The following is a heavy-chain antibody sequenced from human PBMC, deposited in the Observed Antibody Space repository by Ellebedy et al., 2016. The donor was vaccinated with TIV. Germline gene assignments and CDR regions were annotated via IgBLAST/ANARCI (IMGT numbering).Heavy chain of an antibody. CDR3: ARRGWGNWFDP. D-gene: IGHD3-10*01. J-gene: IGHJ5*02. CDR2: INHSGST. Sequence: MPSETLSLTCAVYGGSFSGYYWSWIRQPPGKGLEWIGEINHSGSTNYNPSLKSRVTISVDTSKNQFSLKLSSVTAADTAVYYCARRGWGNWFDPWGQGTLVTVSS. CDR1: GGSFSGYY. V-gene: IGHV4-34*01.